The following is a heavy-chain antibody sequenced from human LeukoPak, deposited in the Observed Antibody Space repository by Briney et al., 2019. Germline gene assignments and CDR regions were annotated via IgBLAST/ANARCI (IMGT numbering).Heavy chain of an antibody. J-gene: IGHJ5*02. CDR1: GYTFTGYY. V-gene: IGHV1-2*02. CDR3: ARVIAAAGKGNWFDP. CDR2: ISPNSGGT. D-gene: IGHD6-13*01. Sequence: ASVKVSCKASGYTFTGYYMHWVRQAPGQGLEWMGWISPNSGGTNYAQKFQGRVTMTRDTSISTAYMELSRLRSDDTAVYYCARVIAAAGKGNWFDPWGQGTLVTVSS.